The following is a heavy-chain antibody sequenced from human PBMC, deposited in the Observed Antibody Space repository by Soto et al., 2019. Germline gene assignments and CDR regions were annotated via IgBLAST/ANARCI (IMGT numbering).Heavy chain of an antibody. Sequence: QVQLQQWGAGLLKPSETLSLTCAVYGGSFSGYYWSWIRQPPGQGLEWIGEINHSGSTNYNPSLKSRVTIAVDPSKNQFSLKLSSVPAADTAVYYCARARTYCSGGSCYQGRAFDIWGQGTMVTVSS. CDR1: GGSFSGYY. V-gene: IGHV4-34*01. J-gene: IGHJ3*02. CDR2: INHSGST. D-gene: IGHD2-15*01. CDR3: ARARTYCSGGSCYQGRAFDI.